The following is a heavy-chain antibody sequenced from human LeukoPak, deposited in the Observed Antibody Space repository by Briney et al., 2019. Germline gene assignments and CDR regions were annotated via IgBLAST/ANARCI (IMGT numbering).Heavy chain of an antibody. Sequence: PGGSLRLSCAASGFTFSSYGMPWARQAPGKGLEWVAVISYDGSNKYYADSVKGRFTISRDNSKNTLYLQMNSLRAEDTAVYYCAKDSLGAAAGSYYYYGMDVWGQGTTVTVSS. J-gene: IGHJ6*02. CDR1: GFTFSSYG. CDR3: AKDSLGAAAGSYYYYGMDV. D-gene: IGHD6-13*01. V-gene: IGHV3-30*18. CDR2: ISYDGSNK.